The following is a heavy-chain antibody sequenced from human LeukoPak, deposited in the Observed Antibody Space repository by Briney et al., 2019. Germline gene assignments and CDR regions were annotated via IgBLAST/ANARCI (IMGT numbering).Heavy chain of an antibody. V-gene: IGHV3-74*01. CDR1: GFSFSGHW. Sequence: GWSLRLSCAASGFSFSGHWMHWARQLPGKGLVWVSRISPTGSTTSYADSVKGRFTVSRDNAKNTLYLQVNNLRAEDTAVYYCARGPSSNWSGLDFWGQGTLLTVSS. CDR3: ARGPSSNWSGLDF. D-gene: IGHD6-13*01. J-gene: IGHJ4*02. CDR2: ISPTGSTT.